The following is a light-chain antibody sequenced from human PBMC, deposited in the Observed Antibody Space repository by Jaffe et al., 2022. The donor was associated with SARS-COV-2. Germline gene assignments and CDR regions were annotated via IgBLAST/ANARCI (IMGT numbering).Light chain of an antibody. J-gene: IGKJ5*01. Sequence: EIVLTQSPGTLSLSPGERATLSCRASQSVSSTCLAWYRQKPGQAPRLLIYAASSRATGIPDRFSGSGSGTDFTLTISRLEPEDFAVYYCQQYGSSSVTFGQGTRLEIK. CDR1: QSVSSTC. V-gene: IGKV3-20*01. CDR2: AAS. CDR3: QQYGSSSVT.